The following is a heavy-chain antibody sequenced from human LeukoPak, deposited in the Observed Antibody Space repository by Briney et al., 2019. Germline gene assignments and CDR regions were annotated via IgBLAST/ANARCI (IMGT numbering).Heavy chain of an antibody. D-gene: IGHD3-22*01. Sequence: ASVKVSCKASGYKFTGHYIHWVRQAPGQGLEWMGIINPSGGSTSYAQKFQGRVTMTRDTSTSTVYMELSSLRSEDTAVYYCAREVLDYYDSSGYSYWGQGTLVTVSS. CDR3: AREVLDYYDSSGYSY. J-gene: IGHJ4*02. V-gene: IGHV1-46*01. CDR2: INPSGGST. CDR1: GYKFTGHY.